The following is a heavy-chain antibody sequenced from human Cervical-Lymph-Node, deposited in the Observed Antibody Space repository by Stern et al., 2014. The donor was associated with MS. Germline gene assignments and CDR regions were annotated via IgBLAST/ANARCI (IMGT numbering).Heavy chain of an antibody. D-gene: IGHD6-13*01. CDR1: GFTFSSYG. CDR2: IWYDGSNK. V-gene: IGHV3-33*01. CDR3: AREEEQLVGGGFDP. Sequence: VQLVESGGGVVQPGRSLRLSCAASGFTFSSYGMHWVRQAPGKGLEWVAVIWYDGSNKYYADSVKGRFTISRDNSKNTLYLQMNSLRAEDTAVYYCAREEEQLVGGGFDPWGQGTLVTVSS. J-gene: IGHJ5*02.